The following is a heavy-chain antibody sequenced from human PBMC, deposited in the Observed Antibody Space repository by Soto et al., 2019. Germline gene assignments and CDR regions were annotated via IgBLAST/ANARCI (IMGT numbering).Heavy chain of an antibody. D-gene: IGHD3-16*01. CDR1: GGSISSSSYY. Sequence: QLQLQESGPGLVKPSETLSLTCTVSGGSISSSSYYWGWIRQPPGKGLEWIGSIYYSGSTYYNPSLKSRVTISVDTSKNQFSLKLSSVTAADTAVYYCRLRPSEKQPDYWGQGTLVTVSS. J-gene: IGHJ4*02. V-gene: IGHV4-39*01. CDR3: RLRPSEKQPDY. CDR2: IYYSGST.